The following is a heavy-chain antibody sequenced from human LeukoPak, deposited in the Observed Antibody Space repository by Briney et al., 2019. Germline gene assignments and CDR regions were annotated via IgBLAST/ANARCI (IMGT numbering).Heavy chain of an antibody. D-gene: IGHD3-3*01. CDR1: GFTFSSYW. J-gene: IGHJ5*02. V-gene: IGHV3-7*01. Sequence: PGGSLRLSCAASGFTFSSYWMSWVRQAPGKGLEWVANIKQDGSEKYYVDSVKGRFTISRDNAKNSLYLQMNSLRAEDTAVYYCARDLDFWSAYPSNWFDPWGQGTLVTVSS. CDR2: IKQDGSEK. CDR3: ARDLDFWSAYPSNWFDP.